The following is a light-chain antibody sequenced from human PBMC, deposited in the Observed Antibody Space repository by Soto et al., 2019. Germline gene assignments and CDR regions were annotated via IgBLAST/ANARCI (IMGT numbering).Light chain of an antibody. Sequence: QSVLTQPRSVSGSTGKSVTISCTGPHSDVGNYKYVSWYQQHPGKAPKLIIYDVSERPSWVPDRNSGSKSGNTASLTISCLQAEDEADYYCCSYAGYYSWVFGGGTKVTVL. CDR1: HSDVGNYKY. CDR2: DVS. V-gene: IGLV2-11*01. CDR3: CSYAGYYSWV. J-gene: IGLJ3*02.